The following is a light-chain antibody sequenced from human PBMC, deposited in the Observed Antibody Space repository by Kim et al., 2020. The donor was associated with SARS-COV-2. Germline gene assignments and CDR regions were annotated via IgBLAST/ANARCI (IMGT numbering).Light chain of an antibody. CDR1: SGRIASNF. CDR2: EDN. CDR3: QSGRL. Sequence: GCPGKSLTSSRTRSSGRIASNFVQWYQQRPGSAPTSVIYEDNQRPSWVPDRFSGSIDDSSNSASLTSSGLKTEDEADYYCQSGRLFGGGTQLTVL. J-gene: IGLJ2*01. V-gene: IGLV6-57*03.